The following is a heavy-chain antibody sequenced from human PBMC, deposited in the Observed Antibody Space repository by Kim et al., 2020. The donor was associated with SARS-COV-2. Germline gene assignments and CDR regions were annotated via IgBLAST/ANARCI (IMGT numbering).Heavy chain of an antibody. CDR3: ASELAAYDFCSGYQNWYFAX. V-gene: IGHV4-59*01. Sequence: SETLSLTCTVSGGSISSYYWSWIRQPPGKGLEWIGYIYYSGSTNYNPSLKSRVTXXVXTSKNQFSLKLSSVTAADTAGYYCASELAAYDFCSGYQNWYFAXWGRXTLVTV. CDR2: IYYSGST. CDR1: GGSISSYY. D-gene: IGHD3-3*01. J-gene: IGHJ2*01.